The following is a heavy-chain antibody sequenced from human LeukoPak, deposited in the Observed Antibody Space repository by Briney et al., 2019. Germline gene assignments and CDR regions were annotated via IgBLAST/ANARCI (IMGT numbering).Heavy chain of an antibody. V-gene: IGHV3-33*01. Sequence: GGSPRLSCAASGFTFSSYGMHWVRQAPGKGLEWVAVIWYDGSNKYYADSVKGRFTISRDNSKNTLYLQMNSLRAEDTAVYYCAREWDNCGGDCYPPGYAFDIWGQGTMVTVSS. CDR2: IWYDGSNK. D-gene: IGHD2-21*02. CDR3: AREWDNCGGDCYPPGYAFDI. CDR1: GFTFSSYG. J-gene: IGHJ3*02.